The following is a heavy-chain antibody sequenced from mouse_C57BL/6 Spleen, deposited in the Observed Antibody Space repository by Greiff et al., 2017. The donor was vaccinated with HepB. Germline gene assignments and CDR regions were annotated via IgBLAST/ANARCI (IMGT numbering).Heavy chain of an antibody. CDR1: GYAFSSSW. J-gene: IGHJ2*01. Sequence: VMLVESGPELVKPGASVKISCKASGYAFSSSWMNWVKQRPGKGLEWIGRIYPGDGDTNYNGKFKGKATLTADKSSSTAYMQLSSLTSEDSAVYFCARPGPYYFDYWGQGTTLTVSS. CDR3: ARPGPYYFDY. V-gene: IGHV1-82*01. CDR2: IYPGDGDT.